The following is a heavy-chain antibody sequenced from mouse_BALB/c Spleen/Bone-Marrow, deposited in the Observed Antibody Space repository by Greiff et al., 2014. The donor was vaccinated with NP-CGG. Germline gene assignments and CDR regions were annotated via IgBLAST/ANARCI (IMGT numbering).Heavy chain of an antibody. V-gene: IGHV2-9*02. D-gene: IGHD1-2*01. CDR3: ARITTATGAMDY. Sequence: VQGVESGPGLVAPSQSVSITCTVSGFSLTNYGVHWVRQPPGKGLEWLGVIWADGSTNYNSALMSRLSISKDNSKSQVFFKMNSLQTDDTAMYYCARITTATGAMDYWGQGTSVTVSS. CDR2: IWADGST. J-gene: IGHJ4*01. CDR1: GFSLTNYG.